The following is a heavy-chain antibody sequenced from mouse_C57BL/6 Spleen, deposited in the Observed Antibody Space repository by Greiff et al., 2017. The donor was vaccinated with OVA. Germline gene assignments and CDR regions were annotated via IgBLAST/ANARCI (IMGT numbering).Heavy chain of an antibody. V-gene: IGHV1-15*01. CDR2: IDPETGGT. J-gene: IGHJ2*01. Sequence: QVQLQQSGAELVRPGASVTLSCKASGYTFTDYEMHWVKQTPVHGLEWIGAIDPETGGTAYNQKFKGKAILTADKSSSTAYMQLSSLTSEDSAVYYCARSPFTTVVVENYWGQGTTLTVSS. CDR3: ARSPFTTVVVENY. D-gene: IGHD1-1*01. CDR1: GYTFTDYE.